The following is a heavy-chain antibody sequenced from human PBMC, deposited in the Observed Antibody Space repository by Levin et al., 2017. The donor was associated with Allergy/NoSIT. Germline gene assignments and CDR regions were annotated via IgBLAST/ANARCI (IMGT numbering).Heavy chain of an antibody. CDR1: GDSISSYY. CDR2: MHYSGSA. V-gene: IGHV4-59*01. J-gene: IGHJ5*02. Sequence: SETLSLTCTVSGDSISSYYWSWIRQAPGKGLEWIGCMHYSGSAKYNSSLRSRVTISLDVSNNQFSLKLRSVTAADTAVYYCARGGSAWYGESGWFDPWGQGTLVTVSS. D-gene: IGHD6-19*01. CDR3: ARGGSAWYGESGWFDP.